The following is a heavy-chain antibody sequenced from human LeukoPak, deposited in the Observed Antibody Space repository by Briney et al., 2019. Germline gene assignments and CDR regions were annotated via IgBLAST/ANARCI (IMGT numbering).Heavy chain of an antibody. D-gene: IGHD3/OR15-3a*01. J-gene: IGHJ4*02. CDR2: VKYDGSTT. Sequence: GGSLRLSCAASGFTFSAYWMHWVSPAPGKGLVWVSRVKYDGSTTAYADSVKGRFTISRDNTRNILYLEMNSLRVEDTAVYYCARDLNWLLFDYWGQGALVTVSS. CDR1: GFTFSAYW. CDR3: ARDLNWLLFDY. V-gene: IGHV3-74*01.